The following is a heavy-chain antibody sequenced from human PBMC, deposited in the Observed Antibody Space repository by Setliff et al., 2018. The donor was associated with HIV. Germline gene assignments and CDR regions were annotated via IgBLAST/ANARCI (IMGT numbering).Heavy chain of an antibody. CDR1: GGSINSGSYY. CDR3: ARGRTQWPNYNYFNP. Sequence: SETLSLTCTVSGGSINSGSYYWNWIRQPAGKGLEWIGHIYASGSTKYNSSLKSRVTISVDTSKSQFSLKLSSLTAADTAVYYCARGRTQWPNYNYFNPWGLGTLVTVSS. D-gene: IGHD6-19*01. V-gene: IGHV4-61*09. CDR2: IYASGST. J-gene: IGHJ5*02.